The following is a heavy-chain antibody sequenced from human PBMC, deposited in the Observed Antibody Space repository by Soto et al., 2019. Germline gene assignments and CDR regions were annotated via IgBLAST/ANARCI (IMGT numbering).Heavy chain of an antibody. CDR1: GDSVSSNTAA. V-gene: IGHV6-1*01. CDR2: TYYRSQWYN. CDR3: AGVGWFCGMGV. Sequence: PSQTLPLTCAISGDSVSSNTAAWNWIRQSPSRGLEWLGRTYYRSQWYNDYALSVKSRITINPDTSKNHFSLHLYSVTPEDTALYYCAGVGWFCGMGVWRQGTPVTFCS. J-gene: IGHJ6*02. D-gene: IGHD3-10*01.